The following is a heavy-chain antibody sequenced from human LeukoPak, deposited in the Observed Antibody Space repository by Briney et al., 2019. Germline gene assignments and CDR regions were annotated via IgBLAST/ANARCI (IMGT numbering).Heavy chain of an antibody. V-gene: IGHV3-21*01. Sequence: PGGSLRLSCAASGFTFSSYSMNWVRQAPGKGLEWVSSISSSSSYICYADSVKGRFTTSRDNAKNSLYLQMNSLRAEDTAVYYCASWYNRVQLERRGSGYWGQGTLVTVSS. CDR2: ISSSSSYI. CDR3: ASWYNRVQLERRGSGY. CDR1: GFTFSSYS. J-gene: IGHJ4*02. D-gene: IGHD1-1*01.